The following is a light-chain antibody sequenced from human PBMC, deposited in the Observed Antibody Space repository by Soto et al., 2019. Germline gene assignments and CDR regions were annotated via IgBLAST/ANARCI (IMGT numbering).Light chain of an antibody. V-gene: IGLV2-23*01. CDR2: KDS. Sequence: QSVLTQPASVSGSPGQSITISCTGTSSDIGSYNLVSWYQQHPGKAPKVMIYKDSKRPSGVSNRFSGSKSGNTASLTISGLQAEDEADYYCCSYAGSYTWVFGGGTKVTVL. J-gene: IGLJ2*01. CDR1: SSDIGSYNL. CDR3: CSYAGSYTWV.